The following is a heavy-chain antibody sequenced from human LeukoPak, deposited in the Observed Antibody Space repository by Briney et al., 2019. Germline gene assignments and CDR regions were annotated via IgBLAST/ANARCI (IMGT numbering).Heavy chain of an antibody. J-gene: IGHJ4*02. CDR1: GFTFSSYA. Sequence: GGSLRLSCAASGFTFSSYAMHWVRQAPGKGLEWVAVISYDGSNKYYADSVKGRFTISRDNSKNTLYLQMNSLRAEDTAVYYCARDSWTCSGGSCYSGPFDYWGQGTLVTVSS. CDR2: ISYDGSNK. D-gene: IGHD2-15*01. V-gene: IGHV3-30-3*01. CDR3: ARDSWTCSGGSCYSGPFDY.